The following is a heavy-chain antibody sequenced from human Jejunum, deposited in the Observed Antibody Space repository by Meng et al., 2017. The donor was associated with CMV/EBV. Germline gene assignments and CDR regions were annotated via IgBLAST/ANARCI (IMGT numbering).Heavy chain of an antibody. J-gene: IGHJ5*02. D-gene: IGHD2-2*02. Sequence: SGGSITSYYVSWIRQPPGKGLEWIGYRYYSETAYYSPSLRSRVTISADTTKNQFSLRLTSVTAADTAVYFCASTLYPVPFLNYFDPWGQGTLVTVSS. CDR2: RYYSETA. V-gene: IGHV4-59*01. CDR1: GGSITSYY. CDR3: ASTLYPVPFLNYFDP.